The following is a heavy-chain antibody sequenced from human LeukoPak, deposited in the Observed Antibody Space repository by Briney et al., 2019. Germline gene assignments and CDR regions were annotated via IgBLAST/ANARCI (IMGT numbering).Heavy chain of an antibody. CDR3: TKDSYEILTGYWVH. D-gene: IGHD3-9*01. J-gene: IGHJ4*02. V-gene: IGHV3-9*01. Sequence: GRSLRLSCAASGFSFGDYAMHWVRQVPGKGLEWVSGITWDSDKTEYADSVKGRFTISRDNSKNSLYLQMASLRPEDTAFYYCTKDSYEILTGYWVHWGQGTLVTVSS. CDR1: GFSFGDYA. CDR2: ITWDSDKT.